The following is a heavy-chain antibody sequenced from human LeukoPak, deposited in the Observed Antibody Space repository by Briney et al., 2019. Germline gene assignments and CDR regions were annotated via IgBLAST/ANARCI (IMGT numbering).Heavy chain of an antibody. V-gene: IGHV3-66*02. Sequence: PGGSLRLSCAASGFTVSSNYMSWVRQAPGKGLEWVSVIYSGGSTYYADSVKGRFTISRDNSKNTLYLQMNSLRAEDTAVYYCARGLIAANPALDPWGQGTLVTVSS. D-gene: IGHD6-25*01. J-gene: IGHJ5*02. CDR3: ARGLIAANPALDP. CDR2: IYSGGST. CDR1: GFTVSSNY.